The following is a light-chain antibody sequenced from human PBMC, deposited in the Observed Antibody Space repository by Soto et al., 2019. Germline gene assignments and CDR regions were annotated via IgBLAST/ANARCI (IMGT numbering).Light chain of an antibody. CDR1: QGISAW. CDR2: DAS. J-gene: IGKJ1*01. CDR3: QQYNSYPWT. V-gene: IGKV1-5*01. Sequence: DIQMTQSPSTLSASVGDRVTITCRASQGISAWLAWYQQKPGKAPKLLIYDASRFESGAPSRFSGSGSGTEFTLTISSLQPDDFATYYCQQYNSYPWTFGPGTKVEIK.